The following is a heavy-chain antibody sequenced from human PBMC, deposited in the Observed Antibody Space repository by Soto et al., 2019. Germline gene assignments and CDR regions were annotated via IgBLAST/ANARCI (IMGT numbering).Heavy chain of an antibody. Sequence: SETLSLTCTVSGGSISSGDYYWSWIRQHPGKGLEWIGYIYYSGSTHYSPSLKSRVTMSIDTSKNQFPLKLTSVTAADTAVYYCARLSSIDSSGYYLDYWGQGTLVTVSS. CDR3: ARLSSIDSSGYYLDY. V-gene: IGHV4-31*03. D-gene: IGHD3-22*01. CDR1: GGSISSGDYY. CDR2: IYYSGST. J-gene: IGHJ4*02.